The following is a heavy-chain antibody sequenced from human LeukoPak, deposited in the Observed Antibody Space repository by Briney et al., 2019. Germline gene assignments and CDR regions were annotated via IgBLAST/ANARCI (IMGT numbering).Heavy chain of an antibody. CDR3: AREGRDYGDSPGWFDP. CDR1: GYIFSSYY. D-gene: IGHD4-17*01. Sequence: ASVRVSCKASGYIFSSYYIHWVRQAPGQGLEWMGIINPSGYSTRYAQKFQDRVTMTRDMSTSTVYMEMSSLRSEDTAMYYCAREGRDYGDSPGWFDPWGQGTLVTVSS. J-gene: IGHJ5*02. V-gene: IGHV1-46*01. CDR2: INPSGYST.